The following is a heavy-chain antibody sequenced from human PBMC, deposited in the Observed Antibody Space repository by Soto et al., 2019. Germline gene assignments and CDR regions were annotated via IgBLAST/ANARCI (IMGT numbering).Heavy chain of an antibody. CDR3: STYYYGSGSYYSDY. Sequence: GESLKISCKGSGYSFAGYWISWVRQMPGKGLEWMGRIDPSDSYTNYSPSFQGHVTISADKSISTAYLQWSSLKASDTAMYYCSTYYYGSGSYYSDYWGQGTLVTV. D-gene: IGHD3-10*01. CDR1: GYSFAGYW. J-gene: IGHJ4*02. CDR2: IDPSDSYT. V-gene: IGHV5-10-1*01.